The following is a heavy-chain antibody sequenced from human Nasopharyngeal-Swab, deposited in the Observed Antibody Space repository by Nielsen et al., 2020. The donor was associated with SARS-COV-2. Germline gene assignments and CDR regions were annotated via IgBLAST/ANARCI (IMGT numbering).Heavy chain of an antibody. J-gene: IGHJ6*02. CDR1: GFTFSSYA. V-gene: IGHV3-23*01. CDR2: ISGSGGST. CDR3: AKSSSPPYGMDV. Sequence: GESLKISCAASGFTFSSYAMRWVRQAPGKGLEWVSAISGSGGSTYYADSVKGRFTISRDNSKNTLYLQMNCLRAEDTAVYYCAKSSSPPYGMDVWGHGTTVTVSS.